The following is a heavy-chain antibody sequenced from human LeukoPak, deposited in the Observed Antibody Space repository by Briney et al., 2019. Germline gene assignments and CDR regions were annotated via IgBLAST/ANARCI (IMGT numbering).Heavy chain of an antibody. V-gene: IGHV4-34*01. CDR1: GGSISSYY. CDR3: ARGDSSGHYFDY. CDR2: ISHSGST. D-gene: IGHD6-19*01. J-gene: IGHJ4*02. Sequence: SETLSLTCTVSGGSISSYYWSWIRQPPGKGLEWIGEISHSGSTNYNPSLKSRVTISVDTSKNQFSLKLSSVTAADTAVYYCARGDSSGHYFDYWGQGTLVTVSS.